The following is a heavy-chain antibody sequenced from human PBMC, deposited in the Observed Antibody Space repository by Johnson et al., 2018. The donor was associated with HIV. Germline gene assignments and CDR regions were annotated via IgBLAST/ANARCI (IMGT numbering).Heavy chain of an antibody. CDR1: GFTFSSYG. CDR3: ARACRDGYTCDVYDV. Sequence: QVQLVESGGGVVQPGRSLRLSCAASGFTFSSYGMHWVRQAPGKGLEWVAVISFDAINKYYADSVKGRFTISRDNSKKTLYLQMNSLRVEDTAVYYCARACRDGYTCDVYDVWGQGTMVTVSS. CDR2: ISFDAINK. J-gene: IGHJ3*01. V-gene: IGHV3-30*03. D-gene: IGHD5-24*01.